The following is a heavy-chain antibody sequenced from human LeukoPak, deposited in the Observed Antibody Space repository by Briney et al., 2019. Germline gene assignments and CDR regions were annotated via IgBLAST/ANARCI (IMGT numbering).Heavy chain of an antibody. CDR3: ARQWDYGRAGFDY. D-gene: IGHD4-17*01. CDR1: GYSFTSYW. J-gene: IGHJ4*02. V-gene: IGHV5-51*01. Sequence: KVGESLKISCKGSGYSFTSYWIGWVRQMPGKGLEWMGIIYPGDSDTRYSPSFQGQVTISADKSISTAYLQWSSLKASDTAMFYCARQWDYGRAGFDYWGQGTLVTVSS. CDR2: IYPGDSDT.